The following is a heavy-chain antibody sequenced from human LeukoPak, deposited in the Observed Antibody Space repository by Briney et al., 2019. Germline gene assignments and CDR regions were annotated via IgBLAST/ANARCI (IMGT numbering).Heavy chain of an antibody. V-gene: IGHV4-59*08. CDR1: GGSISSYY. CDR3: ARLPGGGYSGL. D-gene: IGHD5-12*01. J-gene: IGHJ4*02. Sequence: SETLSLTCTVSGGSISSYYWSWIRQPPGKGLEWIGYIYYSGSTNYNPSLESRVTISVDTSKNQFSLKVNSVTAADTAIYYCARLPGGGYSGLWGQGTLVTVSS. CDR2: IYYSGST.